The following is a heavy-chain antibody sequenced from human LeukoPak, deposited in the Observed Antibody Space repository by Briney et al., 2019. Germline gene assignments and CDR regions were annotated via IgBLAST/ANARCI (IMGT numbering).Heavy chain of an antibody. Sequence: ASVKVSCKASGYTFTSYDINWVRQATGQGLEWMGWMNPNNGNTGYAQKFQGRVTMTRNTSISTAYMELSSLRSEDTAVYYCARFGYCSGGSCYYYYGMDVWGQGTTVTVSS. CDR2: MNPNNGNT. V-gene: IGHV1-8*01. J-gene: IGHJ6*02. D-gene: IGHD2-15*01. CDR1: GYTFTSYD. CDR3: ARFGYCSGGSCYYYYGMDV.